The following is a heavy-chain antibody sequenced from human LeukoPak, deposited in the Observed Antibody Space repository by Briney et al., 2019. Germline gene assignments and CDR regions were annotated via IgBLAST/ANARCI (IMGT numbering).Heavy chain of an antibody. CDR2: ISISGSYI. D-gene: IGHD3-10*01. J-gene: IGHJ4*02. CDR3: ASSSLILRGVGGPPPDY. V-gene: IGHV3-21*01. Sequence: GSLRLSCAASGFSISNYNIYWVRQAPGKGLEWVSFISISGSYIYYADSVKGRFTISRDNAKNSLYLHMNSLRAEDSAIYYCASSSLILRGVGGPPPDYWGQGTLVTVSS. CDR1: GFSISNYN.